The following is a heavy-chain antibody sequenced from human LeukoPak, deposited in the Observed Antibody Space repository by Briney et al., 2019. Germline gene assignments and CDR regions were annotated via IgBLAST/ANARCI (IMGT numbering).Heavy chain of an antibody. J-gene: IGHJ3*02. CDR2: INTNTGNP. V-gene: IGHV7-4-1*02. CDR1: GYTFTGYY. Sequence: ASVKVSCKASGYTFTGYYMHWVRQAPGQGLEWMGWINTNTGNPTYAQGFTGRFVFSLDTSVSTAYLQISSLKAEDTAVYYCARDADYYYDSSGPSGADAFDIWGQGTMVTVSS. D-gene: IGHD3-22*01. CDR3: ARDADYYYDSSGPSGADAFDI.